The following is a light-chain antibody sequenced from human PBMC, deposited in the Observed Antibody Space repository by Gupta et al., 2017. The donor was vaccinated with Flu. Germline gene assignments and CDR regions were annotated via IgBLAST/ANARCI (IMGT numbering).Light chain of an antibody. Sequence: TRSDVGGYNYVSWYQQHPGKAPKLIMYKVTDRPSGVSNRFSGSKSGNTASLTISGLQAEDEADYYCSSYTTSSTWVFGGGTRLTVL. CDR2: KVT. V-gene: IGLV2-14*01. CDR3: SSYTTSSTWV. CDR1: RSDVGGYNY. J-gene: IGLJ3*02.